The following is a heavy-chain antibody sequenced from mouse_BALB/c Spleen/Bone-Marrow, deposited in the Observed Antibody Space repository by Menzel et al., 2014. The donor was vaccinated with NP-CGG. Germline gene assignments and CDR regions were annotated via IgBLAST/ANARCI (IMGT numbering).Heavy chain of an antibody. CDR1: GFTFTDSY. CDR3: ARFPMDY. Sequence: EVQVVESGGGLVQPGGSLRLSCTTSGFTFTDSYMSWVRPPPGKALEWLGFIRNKAYDYTTEYSASVKGRFTISRDSSQSILYLQMNTLRPEDSATYYCARFPMDYWGQGTSVTVSS. V-gene: IGHV7-3*02. J-gene: IGHJ4*01. CDR2: IRNKAYDYTT.